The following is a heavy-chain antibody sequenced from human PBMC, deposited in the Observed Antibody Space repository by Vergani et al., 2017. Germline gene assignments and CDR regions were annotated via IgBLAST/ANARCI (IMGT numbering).Heavy chain of an antibody. CDR1: GYTFTGYY. Sequence: QVQLVQSGAEVKKPGASVKVSCKASGYTFTGYYMHWVRQAPGQGLEWMVWINPNSGGTNYAQKFQGRVTMTRDTSISTAYMELSRLRSDDTAVYYCARDSGPTTVTTYSYYYYMAVGGKGPTVTVSS. CDR2: INPNSGGT. CDR3: ARDSGPTTVTTYSYYYYMAV. V-gene: IGHV1-2*02. D-gene: IGHD4-17*01. J-gene: IGHJ6*03.